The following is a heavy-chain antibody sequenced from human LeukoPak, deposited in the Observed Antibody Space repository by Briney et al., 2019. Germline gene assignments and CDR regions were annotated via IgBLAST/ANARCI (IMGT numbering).Heavy chain of an antibody. D-gene: IGHD3-3*01. CDR1: GGSFSGYY. V-gene: IGHV4-34*01. CDR3: AGGANRVLNLNDFWSCYYPSRWFDP. J-gene: IGHJ5*02. Sequence: SQTLSLTCAVYGGSFSGYYWSWIREPPGKGLEGIGEINHSGSTNYNPSLKSRVTISVDTSKNQFSLKLSSVTAADTAVYYCAGGANRVLNLNDFWSCYYPSRWFDPWGQGTLVTVSS. CDR2: INHSGST.